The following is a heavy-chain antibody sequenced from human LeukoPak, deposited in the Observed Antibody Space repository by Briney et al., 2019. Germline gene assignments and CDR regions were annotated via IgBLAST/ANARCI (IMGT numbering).Heavy chain of an antibody. Sequence: ASVKVSCKXSGYTFTAYDINWVRQATGQGLEWMGWMNPKSGNTGYAQKFQARVTFTMNASITTAYMEMNSLTSEDTAIYYCARPYCSSASCSRWFDPWGQGTLVTVSS. D-gene: IGHD2-2*01. CDR3: ARPYCSSASCSRWFDP. CDR1: GYTFTAYD. J-gene: IGHJ5*02. CDR2: MNPKSGNT. V-gene: IGHV1-8*03.